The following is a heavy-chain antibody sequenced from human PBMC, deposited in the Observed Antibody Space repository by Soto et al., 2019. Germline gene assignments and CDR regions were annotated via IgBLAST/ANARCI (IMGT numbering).Heavy chain of an antibody. V-gene: IGHV1-69*13. J-gene: IGHJ6*02. Sequence: ASVKVSCKASGDTFSSYAISWVRQAPGKGLEWMGKIIPTFGRTNYAQKFQGRLTISADDSTTTFYMELSSLRSDDTAVFYCANPRQASCPSGACLPPLDVWGQGTTVTVSS. D-gene: IGHD2-21*01. CDR3: ANPRQASCPSGACLPPLDV. CDR1: GDTFSSYA. CDR2: IIPTFGRT.